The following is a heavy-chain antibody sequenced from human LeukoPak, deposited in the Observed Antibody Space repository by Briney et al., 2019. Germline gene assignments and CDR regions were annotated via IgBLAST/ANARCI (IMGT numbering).Heavy chain of an antibody. V-gene: IGHV1-46*01. CDR3: ARAHDYGDYTDAFDI. D-gene: IGHD4-17*01. CDR1: GYTFTSYY. CDR2: INPSGGST. Sequence: GASVKVSCKASGYTFTSYYMHWVRQAPGQGLEWMGIINPSGGSTSYAQKFQGRVTMTRDTSTSTVYMELSSLRSEDAAVYYCARAHDYGDYTDAFDIWGQGTMVTVSS. J-gene: IGHJ3*02.